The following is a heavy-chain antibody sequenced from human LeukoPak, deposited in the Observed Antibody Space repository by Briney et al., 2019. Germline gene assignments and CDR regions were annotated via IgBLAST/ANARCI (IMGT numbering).Heavy chain of an antibody. J-gene: IGHJ6*04. Sequence: GASVKVSCKASGGTFSSYAISWVRQAPGQGLEWMGGIIPIFGTANYAQKFQGRVTITADESTSTAYMELSSLRSEDTAVYYCARSTVVVAPRVVDYYYYGMDVWGKGTTVTVFS. V-gene: IGHV1-69*01. CDR1: GGTFSSYA. CDR3: ARSTVVVAPRVVDYYYYGMDV. D-gene: IGHD2-15*01. CDR2: IIPIFGTA.